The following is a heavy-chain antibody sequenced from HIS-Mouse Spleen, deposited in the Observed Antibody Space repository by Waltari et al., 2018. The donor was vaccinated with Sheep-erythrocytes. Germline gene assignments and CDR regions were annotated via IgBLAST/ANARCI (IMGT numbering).Heavy chain of an antibody. CDR2: IKRDGSST. Sequence: EVQLVESGGGLVQPGGSLRLSCAASGFTFSSYWWHWVRQAPGKGLVGVSRIKRDGSSTSYAESVKGRFTISRDNAKNTLYLPMNSLRAEDTAVYYCARSDIRSSGWLDYWGQGTLVTVSS. V-gene: IGHV3-74*01. CDR3: ARSDIRSSGWLDY. D-gene: IGHD6-19*01. CDR1: GFTFSSYW. J-gene: IGHJ4*02.